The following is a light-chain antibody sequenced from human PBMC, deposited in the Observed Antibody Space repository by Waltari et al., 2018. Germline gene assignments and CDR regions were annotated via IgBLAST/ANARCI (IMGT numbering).Light chain of an antibody. Sequence: QSVVIQSPSASGTPGQRVTIPYSGSSSNIGGNDVYWYQQFPGTAPKLLIYTNHQRPSGVPDRFSGSKSGTSASLVISGLQSEDEADYYCATWEDSLNGWVFGGGTKLTVL. CDR2: TNH. V-gene: IGLV1-44*01. CDR3: ATWEDSLNGWV. CDR1: SSNIGGND. J-gene: IGLJ3*02.